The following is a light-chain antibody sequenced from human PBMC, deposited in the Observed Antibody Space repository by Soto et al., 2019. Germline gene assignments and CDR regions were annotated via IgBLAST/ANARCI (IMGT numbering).Light chain of an antibody. CDR1: QSISSS. J-gene: IGKJ1*01. CDR3: QQYNSWPLT. Sequence: ETVITQSPATLSMCPGERATLSCRASQSISSSLAWYQQTPGQAPRLLIYGASTRATGVPARFSGSGSGTEFTLSISSLQSEDFAVYYCQQYNSWPLTFGQGTKVDIK. V-gene: IGKV3-15*01. CDR2: GAS.